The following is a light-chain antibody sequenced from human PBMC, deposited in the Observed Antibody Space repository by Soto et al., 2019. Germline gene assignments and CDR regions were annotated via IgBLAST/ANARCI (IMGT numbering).Light chain of an antibody. CDR1: QSVSSSY. J-gene: IGKJ2*02. CDR3: QQYGSFRST. Sequence: EIVLTQSPGTLSLSPGERATLSCLASQSVSSSYLAWYQQKPGQAPRLLIYGASSRATGIPDRFSGSGSGTDFTLTISRLEPEDFAVYYCQQYGSFRSTFGQGTKLEIK. V-gene: IGKV3-20*01. CDR2: GAS.